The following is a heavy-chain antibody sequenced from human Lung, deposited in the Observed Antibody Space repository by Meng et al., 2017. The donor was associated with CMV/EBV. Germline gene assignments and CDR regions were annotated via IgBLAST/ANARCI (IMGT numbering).Heavy chain of an antibody. CDR2: IYYSGST. CDR1: GGSISSYY. D-gene: IGHD3-3*01. V-gene: IGHV4-59*01. J-gene: IGHJ6*02. Sequence: SETXSLXXTASGGSISSYYWSWIRQPPGKGLEWIGYIYYSGSTNYNPSLKSRVTISVDTSKNQFSLKLSSVTAADTAVYYCARFTIFGVVMDGMDVWGQGXTVTVSS. CDR3: ARFTIFGVVMDGMDV.